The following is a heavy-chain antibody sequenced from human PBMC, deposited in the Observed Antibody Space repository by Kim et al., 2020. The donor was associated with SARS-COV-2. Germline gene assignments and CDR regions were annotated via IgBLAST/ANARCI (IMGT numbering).Heavy chain of an antibody. D-gene: IGHD2-15*01. Sequence: GGSLRLSCAASGFPFRDFEMNWVRQGPGKGLEFISYISVGGGTKYADSVKGRFTISRDDAKNSLYLHMNSLRADDTGVYFCVGGGLQYFDYWGLGTRVTVAS. J-gene: IGHJ4*02. CDR3: VGGGLQYFDY. CDR1: GFPFRDFE. V-gene: IGHV3-48*03. CDR2: ISVGGGT.